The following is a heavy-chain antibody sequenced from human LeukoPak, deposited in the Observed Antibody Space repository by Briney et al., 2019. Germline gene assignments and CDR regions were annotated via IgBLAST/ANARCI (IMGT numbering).Heavy chain of an antibody. Sequence: SETLSLTCSVYGGSFSGYVWTWIRQSPQKGLEWLGEINHTGNTKYNPSLTGRIRMSGDSSSNQFSLSLSSVTATDTAVYYCARGYNWNYAFRGTHYFYFDLWGPGTLATVSS. J-gene: IGHJ2*01. CDR3: ARGYNWNYAFRGTHYFYFDL. CDR2: INHTGNT. CDR1: GGSFSGYV. D-gene: IGHD1-7*01. V-gene: IGHV4-34*01.